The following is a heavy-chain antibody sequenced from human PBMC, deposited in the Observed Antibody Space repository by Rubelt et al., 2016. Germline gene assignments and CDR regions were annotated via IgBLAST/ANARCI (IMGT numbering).Heavy chain of an antibody. J-gene: IGHJ6*02. Sequence: QLQLQESGPGLVKPSETLSLTCTVSGGSITSSSYYWGWIRQPPGKGLEWIGYIYYSGSTYYNPSLKSRVTTSVDTSKNQFSLRLSSVTAADTAVYYCARQNRYYYYGMDVWGQGTTVTVSS. V-gene: IGHV4-61*05. CDR2: IYYSGST. CDR1: GGSITSSSYY. CDR3: ARQNRYYYYGMDV.